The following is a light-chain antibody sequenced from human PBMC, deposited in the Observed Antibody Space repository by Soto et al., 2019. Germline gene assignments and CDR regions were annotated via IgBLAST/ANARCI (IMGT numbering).Light chain of an antibody. Sequence: DIQMTQSPSSLSASVGDRVTITCRASQRISNYLNWYLQKPGAAPTFVIYDAFSWQTGVPSRLSGSGSGTDFTHTISRLQPEDRRIYSCQQSYTTPPTFGKGTRLEIK. CDR2: DAF. V-gene: IGKV1-39*01. CDR3: QQSYTTPPT. J-gene: IGKJ5*01. CDR1: QRISNY.